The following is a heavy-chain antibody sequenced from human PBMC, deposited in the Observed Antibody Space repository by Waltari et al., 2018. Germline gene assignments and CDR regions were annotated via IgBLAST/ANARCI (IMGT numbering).Heavy chain of an antibody. J-gene: IGHJ4*02. D-gene: IGHD1-7*01. CDR3: ARDLNSYFDY. Sequence: EVQLVESGGGLVKPGGSLRLSCAASGFTFRSYSMHWVRQAPGKGLEWVSSISSSSSYIYYADSVKGRFTISRDNAKNSLYLQMNSLRAEDTAVYYCARDLNSYFDYWGQGTLVTVSS. CDR1: GFTFRSYS. CDR2: ISSSSSYI. V-gene: IGHV3-21*01.